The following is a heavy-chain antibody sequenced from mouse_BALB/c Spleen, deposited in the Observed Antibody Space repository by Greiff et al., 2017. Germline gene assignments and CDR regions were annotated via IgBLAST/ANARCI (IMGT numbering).Heavy chain of an antibody. CDR3: ARLGAVYGYDADY. CDR1: GYSFTDYI. CDR2: INPYYGST. V-gene: IGHV1-39*01. Sequence: EVQLQQTGPELVKPGASVKISCKASGYSFTDYIMLWVKQSHGKSLEWIGNINPYYGSTSYNLKFKGKATLTVDKSSSTAYMQLNSLTSEDSAVYYCARLGAVYGYDADYWGQGTTLTVSS. J-gene: IGHJ2*01. D-gene: IGHD2-2*01.